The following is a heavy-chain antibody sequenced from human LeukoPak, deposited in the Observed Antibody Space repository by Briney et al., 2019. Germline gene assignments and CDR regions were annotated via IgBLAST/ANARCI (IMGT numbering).Heavy chain of an antibody. D-gene: IGHD3-10*01. CDR2: IIPIFGTA. J-gene: IGHJ3*02. CDR3: ARPSYSGSGSYYVGFDAFDI. CDR1: GGTFSSYA. Sequence: ASVKVSCKASGGTFSSYAISWVRQAPGQGLEWMGGIIPIFGTANYAQKFQGRVTITADESTSTAYMELSSLRSEGTAVYYCARPSYSGSGSYYVGFDAFDIWGQGTMVTVSS. V-gene: IGHV1-69*13.